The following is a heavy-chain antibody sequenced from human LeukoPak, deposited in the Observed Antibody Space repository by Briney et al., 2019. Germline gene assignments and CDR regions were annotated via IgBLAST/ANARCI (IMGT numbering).Heavy chain of an antibody. J-gene: IGHJ4*02. CDR3: ARDNWGYRMGFDY. V-gene: IGHV4-39*07. CDR1: GGSISSSSYY. CDR2: IYYSGST. D-gene: IGHD7-27*01. Sequence: SETLSLTCTVSGGSISSSSYYWGWIRQPPGKGLEWIGSIYYSGSTYYNPSLKSRVTISVDTSKNQFSLKLSSVTAADTAVYYCARDNWGYRMGFDYWGQGTLVTVSS.